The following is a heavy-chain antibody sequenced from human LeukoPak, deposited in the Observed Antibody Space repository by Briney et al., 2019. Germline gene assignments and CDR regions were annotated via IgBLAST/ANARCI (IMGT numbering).Heavy chain of an antibody. CDR3: ARRTVTRDWYFDL. D-gene: IGHD4-17*01. Sequence: GGSLRLSCAASGFTFSSYSMNWVRQAPGKGLEWVSYISSSSSTIYYADSVKGRFTISRDNAKNSLYLQMNSLRAEDTAVYYCARRTVTRDWYFDLWGRGTLVTVSS. J-gene: IGHJ2*01. CDR2: ISSSSSTI. V-gene: IGHV3-48*04. CDR1: GFTFSSYS.